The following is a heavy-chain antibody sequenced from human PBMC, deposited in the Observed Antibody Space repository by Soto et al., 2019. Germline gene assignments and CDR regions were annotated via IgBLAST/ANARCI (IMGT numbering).Heavy chain of an antibody. J-gene: IGHJ4*02. V-gene: IGHV1-69*06. CDR1: GGTFSSYA. CDR3: ARGFVRGSIAVAGTDY. Sequence: SVKVSCKASGGTFSSYAISWVRQAPGQGLERMGGIIPIFGTANYAQKFQGRVTITADKSTSTAYMELSSLRSEDTAVYYCARGFVRGSIAVAGTDYWGQGTLVIVSS. CDR2: IIPIFGTA. D-gene: IGHD6-19*01.